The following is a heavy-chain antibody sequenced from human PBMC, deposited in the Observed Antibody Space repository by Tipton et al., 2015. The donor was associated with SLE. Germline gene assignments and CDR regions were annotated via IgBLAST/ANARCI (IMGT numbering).Heavy chain of an antibody. V-gene: IGHV4-39*07. CDR1: DDSISSKTYY. Sequence: TLSLTCSVSDDSISSKTYYWGWIRQPPGKGLEWIGSIYHTDTAYYNPSLKSRVTISIDTSKNQFSLKLNSVTAEDTAVYYCARAPNYDVWGDFPGYGMDVWGQGTTVTVSS. CDR2: IYHTDTA. CDR3: ARAPNYDVWGDFPGYGMDV. D-gene: IGHD3-3*01. J-gene: IGHJ6*02.